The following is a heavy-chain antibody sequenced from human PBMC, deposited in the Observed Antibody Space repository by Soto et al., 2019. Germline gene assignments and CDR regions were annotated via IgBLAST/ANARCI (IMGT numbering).Heavy chain of an antibody. CDR3: ARDRGGYGDFDY. Sequence: SETLSLTCTVSGGSISSGGYYWSWIRQLPGKGLEWIGYIYYSAITYYNPSLKSRVTISVDTSKNHFSLKLSSVTAADTALYYCARDRGGYGDFDYWGQGTLVTVSS. V-gene: IGHV4-31*03. J-gene: IGHJ4*02. CDR2: IYYSAIT. D-gene: IGHD5-12*01. CDR1: GGSISSGGYY.